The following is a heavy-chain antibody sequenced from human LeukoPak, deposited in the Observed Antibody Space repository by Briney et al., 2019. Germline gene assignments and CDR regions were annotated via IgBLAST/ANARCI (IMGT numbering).Heavy chain of an antibody. CDR2: IYYSGST. Sequence: PSETLSLTCTVSGGSISSGGYYWSWIRQHPGKGLEWIGYIYYSGSTYYNPSLKSRVTISVDTSKNQFSLKLSSVTAADTAVYYCARGTPDDGVVTRRYFDYWGQGTLVTVSS. CDR1: GGSISSGGYY. CDR3: ARGTPDDGVVTRRYFDY. D-gene: IGHD3-3*01. J-gene: IGHJ4*02. V-gene: IGHV4-31*03.